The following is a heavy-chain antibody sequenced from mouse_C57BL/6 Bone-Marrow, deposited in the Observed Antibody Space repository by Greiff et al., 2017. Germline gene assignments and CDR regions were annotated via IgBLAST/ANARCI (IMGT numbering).Heavy chain of an antibody. CDR3: ASLYGSSYYWYFDV. J-gene: IGHJ1*03. CDR1: GYTFTSSW. Sequence: QVQLQQSVAELAKPGASVKLSCKASGYTFTSSWMHWVKQRPGPGLEWIGYINPSSGYTKYNQKFKDKATLTADKSSSTAYMQLSSLTYEYSAVYYCASLYGSSYYWYFDVWGTGTTVTVSS. D-gene: IGHD1-1*01. CDR2: INPSSGYT. V-gene: IGHV1-7*01.